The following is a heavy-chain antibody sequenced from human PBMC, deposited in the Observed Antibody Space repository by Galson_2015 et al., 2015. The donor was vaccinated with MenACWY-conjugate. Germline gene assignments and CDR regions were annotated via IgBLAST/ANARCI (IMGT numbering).Heavy chain of an antibody. CDR1: GFTFRRFG. Sequence: LRLSCAASGFTFRRFGMHWVRQAPGKGLEWMAVISYDGSNESYADSVKGRFTISRDNSKNTLYLQMNSLRADDTAVYYCAKDWSVPYSTISYYFYMDVWGKGTTVTVSS. CDR3: AKDWSVPYSTISYYFYMDV. V-gene: IGHV3-30*18. D-gene: IGHD6-13*01. J-gene: IGHJ6*03. CDR2: ISYDGSNE.